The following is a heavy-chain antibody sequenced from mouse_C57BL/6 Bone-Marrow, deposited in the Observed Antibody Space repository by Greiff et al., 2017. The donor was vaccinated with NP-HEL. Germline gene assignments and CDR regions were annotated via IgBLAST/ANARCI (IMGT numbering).Heavy chain of an antibody. Sequence: EVMLVESGGGLVQPGGSMKLSCVASGFTFSNYWMNLVRPSPEKGLEWVAQIRLKSDNYATHYAESVKGRFTISRDDSKSSVYLQMNNLRAEDTGIYYCTYYYGSRYWYFDVGGTGTTVTVSS. V-gene: IGHV6-3*01. CDR2: IRLKSDNYAT. D-gene: IGHD1-1*01. J-gene: IGHJ1*03. CDR3: TYYYGSRYWYFDV. CDR1: GFTFSNYW.